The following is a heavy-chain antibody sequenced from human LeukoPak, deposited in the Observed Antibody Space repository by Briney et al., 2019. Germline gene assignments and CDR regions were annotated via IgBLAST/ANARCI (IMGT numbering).Heavy chain of an antibody. V-gene: IGHV1-69*13. J-gene: IGHJ5*02. CDR1: GGTFSSYA. CDR2: IIPIFGTA. D-gene: IGHD3-9*01. Sequence: ASVKVSCKASGGTFSSYAISWVRQAPGQGLEWMGGIIPIFGTANYAQKFQGRVTITADESTSTAYMELSSLRSEDTAVYYCARGPVLRYFDWTLPPNWFDPWSQGTLVTVSS. CDR3: ARGPVLRYFDWTLPPNWFDP.